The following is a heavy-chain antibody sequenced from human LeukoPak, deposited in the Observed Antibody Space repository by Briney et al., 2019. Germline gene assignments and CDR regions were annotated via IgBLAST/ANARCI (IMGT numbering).Heavy chain of an antibody. D-gene: IGHD5-12*01. Sequence: SGGSLRLSCAASGFTFSSYAMHWVRQAPGKGLEWVSAISGSGGSTYYADSVKGRFTISRDNSKNTLYLQMNSLRAEDTAVYYCASSGLDPYSGYDFNWFDPWGQGTLVTVSS. CDR1: GFTFSSYA. CDR2: ISGSGGST. CDR3: ASSGLDPYSGYDFNWFDP. V-gene: IGHV3-23*01. J-gene: IGHJ5*02.